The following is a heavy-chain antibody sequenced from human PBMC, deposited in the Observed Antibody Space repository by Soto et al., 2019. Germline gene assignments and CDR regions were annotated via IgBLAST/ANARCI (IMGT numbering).Heavy chain of an antibody. CDR3: AKYRRTEAEGFTLDY. Sequence: TLSLTCTVCGDSINNYYWSWIRQPRGKRLEWIGYIYYTGSTTYNPSLESRVTMSVDTSKNQFSLKLSSVNAADTAVYYCAKYRRTEAEGFTLDYWGRGTLVTVSS. J-gene: IGHJ4*02. CDR1: GDSINNYY. CDR2: IYYTGST. V-gene: IGHV4-59*01. D-gene: IGHD6-13*01.